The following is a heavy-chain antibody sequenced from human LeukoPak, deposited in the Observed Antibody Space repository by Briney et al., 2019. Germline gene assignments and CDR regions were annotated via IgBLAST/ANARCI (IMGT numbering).Heavy chain of an antibody. CDR3: ARGLAGAPPPWGSSWDRYTFDY. Sequence: ASVKVSCKASGYTFTSYYMHWVRQAPGQGLEWMGIINPSGGSTSYAQKFQGRVTMTRDTSTSTVYMELSSLRPEDTAVYYCARGLAGAPPPWGSSWDRYTFDYWGQGTLVTVSS. D-gene: IGHD6-13*01. J-gene: IGHJ4*02. CDR2: INPSGGST. V-gene: IGHV1-46*01. CDR1: GYTFTSYY.